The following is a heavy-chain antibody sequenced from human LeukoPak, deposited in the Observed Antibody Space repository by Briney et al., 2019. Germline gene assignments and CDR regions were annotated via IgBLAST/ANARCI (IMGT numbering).Heavy chain of an antibody. CDR2: ISSNGGSR. D-gene: IGHD3-22*01. CDR3: ATRGSGYLALWYFDL. V-gene: IGHV3-64*01. J-gene: IGHJ2*01. Sequence: PGGSLRPSCAASGFTFSTYAMHWVRQAPGKGLESVSVISSNGGSRYYGNSVKGRFTISRDNSKNTLYLQMNSLRAEDTAVYYCATRGSGYLALWYFDLWGRGTLVTVSS. CDR1: GFTFSTYA.